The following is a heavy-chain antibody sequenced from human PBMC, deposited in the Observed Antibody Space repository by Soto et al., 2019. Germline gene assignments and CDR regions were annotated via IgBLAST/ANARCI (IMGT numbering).Heavy chain of an antibody. Sequence: PSETLSPTCTVSGGSVRDGSYYWAWLRQPPGKGLEWIGHIYHSGSTIYNPSLKSRVTISIDTSKSQFSLNLNSMTAADTAVYYCAGYNWNYYFDPWGQGTLVTVSS. CDR1: GGSVRDGSYY. D-gene: IGHD1-7*01. CDR2: IYHSGST. CDR3: AGYNWNYYFDP. V-gene: IGHV4-61*01. J-gene: IGHJ5*02.